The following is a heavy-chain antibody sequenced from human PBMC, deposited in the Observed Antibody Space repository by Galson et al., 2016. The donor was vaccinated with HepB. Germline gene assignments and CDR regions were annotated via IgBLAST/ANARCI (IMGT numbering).Heavy chain of an antibody. V-gene: IGHV1-46*01. CDR1: GYTFTSYY. CDR3: ARGTGTGGYFDY. J-gene: IGHJ4*02. CDR2: INPSGGST. Sequence: SVKVSCKASGYTFTSYYMHRVRQAPGQGLEWMGIINPSGGSTSYAQKFQGRVTVTRDTSTSTVYMELSSLSSEDTAVYYCARGTGTGGYFDYWGQGTLVTVSS. D-gene: IGHD3/OR15-3a*01.